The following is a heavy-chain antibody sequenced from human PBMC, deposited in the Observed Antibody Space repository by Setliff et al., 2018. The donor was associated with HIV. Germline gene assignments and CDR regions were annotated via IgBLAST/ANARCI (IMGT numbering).Heavy chain of an antibody. CDR3: ARDPGSSSFDY. J-gene: IGHJ4*02. Sequence: PGGSLRLSCAASGFTFNSYGMHWVRQGPGKGLEWVANIKQDGSEKYYVDSVKGRFTISRDNAKNLVFLQMSSLRAEDTAAYYCARDPGSSSFDYWGQGTPVTVSS. V-gene: IGHV3-7*03. CDR1: GFTFNSYG. CDR2: IKQDGSEK. D-gene: IGHD6-19*01.